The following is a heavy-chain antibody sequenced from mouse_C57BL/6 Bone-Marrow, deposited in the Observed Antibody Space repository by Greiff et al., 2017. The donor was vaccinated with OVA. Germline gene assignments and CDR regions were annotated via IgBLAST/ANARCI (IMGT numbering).Heavy chain of an antibody. CDR3: ARYYYGSRGDWYFDV. CDR2: IYPGDGDT. J-gene: IGHJ1*03. Sequence: VQLQQSGPELVKPGASVKISCKASGYAFSSSWMNWVKQRPGKGLEWIGRIYPGDGDTNYNGKLKGKATLTADKSSSTAYMQLSSLTSEDSAVYFCARYYYGSRGDWYFDVWGTGTTVTVSS. V-gene: IGHV1-82*01. D-gene: IGHD1-1*01. CDR1: GYAFSSSW.